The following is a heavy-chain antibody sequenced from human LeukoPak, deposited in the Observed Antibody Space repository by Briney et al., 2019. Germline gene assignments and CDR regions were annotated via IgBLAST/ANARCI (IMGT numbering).Heavy chain of an antibody. D-gene: IGHD6-19*01. J-gene: IGHJ4*02. CDR1: GLIVSSNY. CDR3: ACSGPYSNGGVMADY. CDR2: IYRDGNT. V-gene: IGHV3-66*01. Sequence: GGSLRLSCAASGLIVSSNYMSWVRQAPGKGLEWVSIIYRDGNTNYADSVKGRFTISRDNSKNTLSLQMNSLRAEDTAVYHCACSGPYSNGGVMADYWGQGTLVTVSS.